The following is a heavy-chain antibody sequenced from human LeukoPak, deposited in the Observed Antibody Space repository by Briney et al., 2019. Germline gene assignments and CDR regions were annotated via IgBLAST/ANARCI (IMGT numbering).Heavy chain of an antibody. CDR1: GFTFSSYG. CDR2: IKQDGREI. Sequence: GGFLRLSCAASGFTFSSYGMHWVRQAPGKGLEWVANIKQDGREIYYVDSVKGRFTISRDNAKNSLYLQMNSLRAEDTAVYYCASINYYDSSASYWYFDLWGRGTLVTVSS. CDR3: ASINYYDSSASYWYFDL. J-gene: IGHJ2*01. V-gene: IGHV3-7*01. D-gene: IGHD3-22*01.